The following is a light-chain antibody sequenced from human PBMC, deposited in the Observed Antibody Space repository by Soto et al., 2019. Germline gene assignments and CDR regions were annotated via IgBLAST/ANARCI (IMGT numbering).Light chain of an antibody. CDR2: EVS. J-gene: IGLJ2*01. CDR1: SSDVGSYNL. CDR3: CSYAGSSTFRVV. V-gene: IGLV2-23*02. Sequence: QSALTQPASVSGSPGQSITISCTGTSSDVGSYNLVSWYQQHPGKAPKLMIYEVSKRPSGVSNRFSGSKSGNTASLTISGLQAEDEADYYCCSYAGSSTFRVVFGGGTKVTV.